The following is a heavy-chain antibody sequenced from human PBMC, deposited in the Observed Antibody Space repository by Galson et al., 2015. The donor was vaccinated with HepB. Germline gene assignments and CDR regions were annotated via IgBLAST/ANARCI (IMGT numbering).Heavy chain of an antibody. J-gene: IGHJ4*02. CDR3: AKDDDSRYNWNYFGD. CDR1: GFTFSNVW. D-gene: IGHD1-20*01. Sequence: SLRLSCAASGFTFSNVWMSWVRQAPGKGLEWVSSINHSGVTRNYADSVRGRFTMSRDNSKNTLYLQMGSLRVEDTAVYYCAKDDDSRYNWNYFGDWGQGTLVTVSS. V-gene: IGHV3-23*01. CDR2: INHSGVTR.